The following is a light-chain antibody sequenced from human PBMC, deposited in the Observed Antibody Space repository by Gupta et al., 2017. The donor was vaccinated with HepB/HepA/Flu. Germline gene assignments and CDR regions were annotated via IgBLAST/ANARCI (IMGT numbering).Light chain of an antibody. CDR3: QQYGSTPFT. Sequence: GPLSLSTGERATVSCRASQSVSSSYLAWYQQKPGQAPRLLIYGASSRATGIPYRFSGSGSGTDFTLTISRLEPEDFAVYYCQQYGSTPFTFGRGTKVDIK. CDR2: GAS. CDR1: QSVSSSY. V-gene: IGKV3-20*01. J-gene: IGKJ3*01.